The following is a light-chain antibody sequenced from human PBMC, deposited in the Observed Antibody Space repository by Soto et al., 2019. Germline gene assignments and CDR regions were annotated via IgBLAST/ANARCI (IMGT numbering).Light chain of an antibody. CDR3: SSYTRSSTLYV. CDR1: SSDVGDYNY. Sequence: QSVLTQPASVSGSPGQSITISCTGTSSDVGDYNYVSWYQQHPGKAPKLMIYEVSNRPSGVSHRFSGSKSGNTASLTISGLQAEDEADYYCSSYTRSSTLYVFGTGTKVTVL. V-gene: IGLV2-14*01. J-gene: IGLJ1*01. CDR2: EVS.